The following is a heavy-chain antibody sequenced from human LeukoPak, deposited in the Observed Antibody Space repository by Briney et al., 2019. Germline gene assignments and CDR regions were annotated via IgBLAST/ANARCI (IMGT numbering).Heavy chain of an antibody. J-gene: IGHJ4*02. D-gene: IGHD3-10*01. CDR2: INPSGGST. Sequence: ASVKVSCKASGYTFTSYFMHWVRQAPGQGLEWMGKINPSGGSTTYAQKFQGRVTMTRDTSKNQFSLKLSSVTAADTAVHYCARVKVRGFITNWGQGTLVTVSS. V-gene: IGHV1-46*01. CDR1: GYTFTSYF. CDR3: ARVKVRGFITN.